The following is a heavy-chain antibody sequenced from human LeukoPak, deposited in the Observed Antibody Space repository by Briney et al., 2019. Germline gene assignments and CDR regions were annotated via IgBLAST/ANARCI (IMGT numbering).Heavy chain of an antibody. CDR1: GGSIGIYY. V-gene: IGHV4-4*07. Sequence: SQTMSLTCTVSGGSIGIYYWNWIRQPAGKGLGWIGRIYTSGSTNYNPSLKSRITMSIDTSKIQFSLKLSSVTAAATAVYYCPRGGDRYSSSPRTYYYYYMDVWGKGTTVTVSS. CDR3: PRGGDRYSSSPRTYYYYYMDV. CDR2: IYTSGST. D-gene: IGHD6-13*01. J-gene: IGHJ6*03.